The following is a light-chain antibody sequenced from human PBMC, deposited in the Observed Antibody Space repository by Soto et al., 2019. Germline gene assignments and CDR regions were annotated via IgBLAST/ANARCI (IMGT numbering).Light chain of an antibody. J-gene: IGKJ4*01. CDR1: QGIRND. V-gene: IGKV1-6*01. Sequence: AIQMTQSPSSLSASVEDRVTITCRASQGIRNDLGWYQQKPGKAPKLLIYAASSLQSGVPLRFSGSGSGTDFTLTITSLQPEDFTTYYCPHVTSLPLSFCGGTMVDIK. CDR3: PHVTSLPLS. CDR2: AAS.